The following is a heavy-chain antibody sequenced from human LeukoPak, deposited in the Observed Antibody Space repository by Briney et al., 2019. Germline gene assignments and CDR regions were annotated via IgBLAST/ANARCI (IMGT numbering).Heavy chain of an antibody. D-gene: IGHD2-8*01. CDR1: GGSFGSYS. CDR3: ARDLYCTHGVCASPGAFDL. J-gene: IGHJ3*01. CDR2: IIPIFGTT. Sequence: EASVKVSCKSSGGSFGSYSFSWVRLAPGQGLEWMGVIIPIFGTTKYAQKFQGRVTITTDESTSTAYMELSSLRSEDTAVYYCARDLYCTHGVCASPGAFDLWAQGTMVTVSS. V-gene: IGHV1-69*05.